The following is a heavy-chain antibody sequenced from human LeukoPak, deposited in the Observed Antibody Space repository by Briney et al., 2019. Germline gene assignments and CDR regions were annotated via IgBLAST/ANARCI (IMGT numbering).Heavy chain of an antibody. CDR2: TYYRSKWSY. J-gene: IGHJ3*02. Sequence: SQTLSLTCAISGDSVSSNSVVWNWIRQSPSRGLEWLGRTYYRSKWSYDYAVSMKSRITITPDTSKNQFSLQLNSVTPDDTAVYYCARVVVNGAFDIWGQGTMVTVSS. CDR1: GDSVSSNSVV. CDR3: ARVVVNGAFDI. V-gene: IGHV6-1*01. D-gene: IGHD2-8*01.